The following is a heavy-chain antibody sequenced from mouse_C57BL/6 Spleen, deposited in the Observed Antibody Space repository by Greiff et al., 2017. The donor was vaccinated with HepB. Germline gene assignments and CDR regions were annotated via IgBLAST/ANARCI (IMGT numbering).Heavy chain of an antibody. CDR3: AREDITTVARYFDY. Sequence: VQLQQSGAELVKPGASVKISCKASGYAFSSYWMKWVKQRPGKGLEWIGQIYPGDGDTNYNGKFKGKATLTADKSSSTAYMQLSSLTSEDSAVYFCAREDITTVARYFDYWGQGTTLTVSS. CDR1: GYAFSSYW. V-gene: IGHV1-80*01. CDR2: IYPGDGDT. J-gene: IGHJ2*01. D-gene: IGHD1-1*01.